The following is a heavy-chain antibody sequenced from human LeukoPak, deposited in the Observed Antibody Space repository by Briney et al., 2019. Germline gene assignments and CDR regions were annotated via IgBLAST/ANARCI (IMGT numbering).Heavy chain of an antibody. Sequence: ASVKVSCKASGYTFTAFHLHRVRQAPGQGLEWMGRIKPNNGDTSYAQKFQGRVTMTRDTSLSTIYMELNSLRSDDTAVYYCARGYNSGYEYWGQGTLVTVSS. CDR1: GYTFTAFH. CDR2: IKPNNGDT. J-gene: IGHJ4*02. D-gene: IGHD1-14*01. V-gene: IGHV1-2*06. CDR3: ARGYNSGYEY.